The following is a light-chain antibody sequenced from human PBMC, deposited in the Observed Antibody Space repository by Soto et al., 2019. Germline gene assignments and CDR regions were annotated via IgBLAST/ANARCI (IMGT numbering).Light chain of an antibody. Sequence: DIQMTQSPSTLSASVGDRVTITCRASQSISNWLAWYQQKPGRAPQLLIYGASSLESGVPSRFSGSGSGTEFTLTISSLQPDDFATYYCQQYNSYWTFGQGTKVEIK. CDR3: QQYNSYWT. CDR2: GAS. J-gene: IGKJ1*01. CDR1: QSISNW. V-gene: IGKV1-5*01.